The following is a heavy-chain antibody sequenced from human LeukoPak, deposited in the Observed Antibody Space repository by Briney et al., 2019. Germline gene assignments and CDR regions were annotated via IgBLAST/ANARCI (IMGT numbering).Heavy chain of an antibody. J-gene: IGHJ4*02. CDR3: ARDVYSSTPNFFEY. Sequence: GGSLRLSCVASGFTFSSYAIHWVRQAPGKGPEWVAIISYDGSDKYYADSVKGRFTISRDNSKNTLYLQMNSLRAEDTALYYCARDVYSSTPNFFEYWAREPGSPSPQ. CDR2: ISYDGSDK. CDR1: GFTFSSYA. V-gene: IGHV3-30-3*01. D-gene: IGHD6-19*01.